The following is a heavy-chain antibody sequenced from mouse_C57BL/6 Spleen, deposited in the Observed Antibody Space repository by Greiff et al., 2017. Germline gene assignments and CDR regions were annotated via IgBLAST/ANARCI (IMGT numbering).Heavy chain of an antibody. CDR1: GFTFSSYA. CDR2: ISDGGSYT. J-gene: IGHJ4*01. CDR3: AREYDYDGAMDY. Sequence: EVQLVESGGGLVKPGGSLKLSCAASGFTFSSYAMSWVRQTPEKRLEWVATISDGGSYTYYPDNVKGRFTISRDNAKNNLYLQMSHLTSEDTAMYYCAREYDYDGAMDYWGQGTSVTVSS. D-gene: IGHD2-4*01. V-gene: IGHV5-4*01.